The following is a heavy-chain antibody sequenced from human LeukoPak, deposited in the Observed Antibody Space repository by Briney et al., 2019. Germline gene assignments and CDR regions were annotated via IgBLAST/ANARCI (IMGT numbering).Heavy chain of an antibody. CDR2: ISSSSSYI. J-gene: IGHJ4*02. V-gene: IGHV3-21*01. D-gene: IGHD2-15*01. CDR3: ARVRRGYCSGGSCQGFDY. CDR1: GFTFSSYS. Sequence: GGSLRLSSAASGFTFSSYSMNWVRQAPGKGLEWVSSISSSSSYIYYADSVKGRFTISRDNAKNSLYLQMNSLRAEDTAVYYCARVRRGYCSGGSCQGFDYWGQGTLVTVSS.